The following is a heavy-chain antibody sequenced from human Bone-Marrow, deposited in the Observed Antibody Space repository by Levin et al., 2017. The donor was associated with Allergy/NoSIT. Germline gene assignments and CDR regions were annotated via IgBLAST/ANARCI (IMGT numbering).Heavy chain of an antibody. V-gene: IGHV3-74*01. Sequence: GGSLRLSCVVSGSTFSNDWMHWVRQAPGKGLVWVSRINRDATTINYADSVKGRFTISRDNAKNTLYLQMNSLRAEDTAVYYCAREFGGNRDYWGQGTLVTVSS. J-gene: IGHJ4*02. CDR1: GSTFSNDW. CDR2: INRDATTI. CDR3: AREFGGNRDY. D-gene: IGHD4-23*01.